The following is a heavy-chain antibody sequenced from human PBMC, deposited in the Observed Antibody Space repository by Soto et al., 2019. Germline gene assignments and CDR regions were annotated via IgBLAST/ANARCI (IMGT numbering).Heavy chain of an antibody. CDR1: GGSVSSGSYY. CDR3: AGQGTHYFDY. J-gene: IGHJ4*02. CDR2: IYYSGST. Sequence: SETLSLTCTVSGGSVSSGSYYWSWIRQPPGKGLEWIGYIYYSGSTNYNPSLKSRVTISVDTSKNQFSLKLSSVTAADTAVYYCAGQGTHYFDYWGQGPLVTVYS. D-gene: IGHD1-1*01. V-gene: IGHV4-61*01.